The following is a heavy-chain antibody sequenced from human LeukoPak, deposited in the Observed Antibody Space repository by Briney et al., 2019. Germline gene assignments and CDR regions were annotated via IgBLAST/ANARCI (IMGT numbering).Heavy chain of an antibody. CDR2: FDPEDGET. CDR3: ATGDYCSSTSCYAFDI. V-gene: IGHV1-24*01. J-gene: IGHJ3*02. CDR1: GYTLTELS. Sequence: ASVKVSCKVSGYTLTELSTHWVRQAPGKGLAWMGGFDPEDGETLYAQKFQGRVTMTEDTSTDTAYMELSSLRSEDTAVYYCATGDYCSSTSCYAFDIWGQGTMVTVSS. D-gene: IGHD2-2*01.